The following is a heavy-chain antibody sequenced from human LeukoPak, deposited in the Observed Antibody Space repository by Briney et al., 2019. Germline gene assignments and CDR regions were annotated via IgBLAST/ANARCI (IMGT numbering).Heavy chain of an antibody. V-gene: IGHV1-18*01. CDR2: ISGSNRNT. CDR3: ATGTITMIRGVVYYYYGLDV. D-gene: IGHD3-10*01. Sequence: ASVKVSCKAFGYTFTSYGISWVRQAPGQGLEWMGWISGSNRNTNYAQKFRGRVTITKETSTSTAYMELRSLGSDDTAVYYCATGTITMIRGVVYYYYGLDVWGQGTTVTVSS. J-gene: IGHJ6*02. CDR1: GYTFTSYG.